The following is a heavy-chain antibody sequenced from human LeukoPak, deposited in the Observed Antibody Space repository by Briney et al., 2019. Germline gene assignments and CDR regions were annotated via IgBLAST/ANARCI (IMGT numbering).Heavy chain of an antibody. V-gene: IGHV4-59*01. D-gene: IGHD5-18*01. CDR1: GGSISSYY. J-gene: IGHJ5*02. Sequence: SETLSLTCTVSGGSISSYYWSWIRQPPGKGLEWIGYIYYSGSTNYNPSLKSRVTISVDTSKNQFSLKLSSVTAADTAVYYCARGAVQLWSGGGWFDPWGQGTLVTVSS. CDR3: ARGAVQLWSGGGWFDP. CDR2: IYYSGST.